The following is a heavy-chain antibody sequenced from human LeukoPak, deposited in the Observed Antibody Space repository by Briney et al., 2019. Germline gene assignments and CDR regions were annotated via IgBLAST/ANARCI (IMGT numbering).Heavy chain of an antibody. CDR3: ARRKKPSANNRGYYYDSSGYQPFDY. V-gene: IGHV4-34*01. CDR1: GGSFSGYY. Sequence: SETLSLTCAVYGGSFSGYYWSWVRQPPEKGLEWIGEINHSGSTNYNPSLKSRVTISVDTSKNQFSLELTSVTAADTAVYYCARRKKPSANNRGYYYDSSGYQPFDYWGQGTLVTVSS. D-gene: IGHD3-22*01. J-gene: IGHJ4*02. CDR2: INHSGST.